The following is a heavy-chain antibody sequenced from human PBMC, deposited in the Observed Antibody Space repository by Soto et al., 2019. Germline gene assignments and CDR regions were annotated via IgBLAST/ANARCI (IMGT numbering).Heavy chain of an antibody. D-gene: IGHD3-9*01. J-gene: IGHJ5*02. CDR1: GFSLSTSGVG. V-gene: IGHV2-5*02. Sequence: SGPTLVNPTQTLTLTCTFSGFSLSTSGVGVGWIRQPPGKALEWLALIYWDDDKRYSPSLKSRLTIAKDTSKNQVVLTMTNMDPVDTATYYCAHSRWYYDILTGYAPPPNWFDPWGQGTLVTVSS. CDR2: IYWDDDK. CDR3: AHSRWYYDILTGYAPPPNWFDP.